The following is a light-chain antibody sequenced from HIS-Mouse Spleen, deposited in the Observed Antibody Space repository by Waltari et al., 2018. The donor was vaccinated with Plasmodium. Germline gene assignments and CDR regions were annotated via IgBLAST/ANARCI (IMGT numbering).Light chain of an antibody. Sequence: SYELTQPPSVSVSPGQTASITCSGDKLGDKYACWYQQKPGQSPVLGIYQDSKRPSGIPWRFSGSNAGNTSTLTISGTQAMDEADYYCQAWDSSTVVFGGGTKLTVL. CDR2: QDS. J-gene: IGLJ2*01. V-gene: IGLV3-1*01. CDR3: QAWDSSTVV. CDR1: KLGDKY.